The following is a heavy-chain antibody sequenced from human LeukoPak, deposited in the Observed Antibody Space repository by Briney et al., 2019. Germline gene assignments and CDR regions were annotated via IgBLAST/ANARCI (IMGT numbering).Heavy chain of an antibody. CDR2: ISSSSSYI. CDR1: GFTFSSYS. J-gene: IGHJ4*02. Sequence: GGSLRLSCAASGFTFSSYSMNWVRQAPGKGLEWVSSISSSSSYIYYADSLKGRFTISRDNAKNSLYLQMNSLRAEDTAVYYCARDFAAAIDYWGQGTLVTVSS. V-gene: IGHV3-21*01. CDR3: ARDFAAAIDY. D-gene: IGHD2-2*01.